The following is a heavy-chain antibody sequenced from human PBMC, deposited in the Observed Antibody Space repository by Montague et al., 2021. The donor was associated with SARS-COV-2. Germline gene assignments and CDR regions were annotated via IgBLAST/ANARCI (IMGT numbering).Heavy chain of an antibody. CDR1: GGSVSSGSYY. J-gene: IGHJ6*02. D-gene: IGHD3-3*01. CDR2: IYYSGGT. Sequence: SETLSLTCIVSGGSVSSGSYYWSWIRQPPGKGLEWIGYIYYSGGTXYXXXXKXRVTISVDTSKNQFSLKLRSVTAADTAVYYCARDPWRITIFGVVTRYGMDVWGQGTTVTVSS. CDR3: ARDPWRITIFGVVTRYGMDV. V-gene: IGHV4-61*01.